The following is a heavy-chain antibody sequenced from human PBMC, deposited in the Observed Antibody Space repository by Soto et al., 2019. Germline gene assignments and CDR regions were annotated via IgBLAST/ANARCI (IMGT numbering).Heavy chain of an antibody. V-gene: IGHV1-2*02. D-gene: IGHD1-1*01. J-gene: IGHJ3*01. CDR3: AREPATAKPEGVEV. Sequence: VASVKASCKASGYTFSDYYIQWVRQGPGQGHEWMGWINPNIGGTKYAPKIQGGVTMTRDTSITTAYMELSRLRFGDTAVYYCAREPATAKPEGVEVWG. CDR1: GYTFSDYY. CDR2: INPNIGGT.